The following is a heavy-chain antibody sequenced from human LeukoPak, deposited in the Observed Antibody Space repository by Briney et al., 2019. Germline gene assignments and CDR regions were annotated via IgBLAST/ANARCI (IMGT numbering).Heavy chain of an antibody. J-gene: IGHJ4*02. Sequence: GRSLRLSCAASGFTFDDYAMLWVRRAPGKGREWVSGISWNSCSIRYADCVKGRVTISRDNAKNSQYLQMNSLRAEDMALYYCAKGGGYQLPYYFDYWGQGTLVTVSS. D-gene: IGHD2-2*01. CDR3: AKGGGYQLPYYFDY. CDR2: ISWNSCSI. CDR1: GFTFDDYA. V-gene: IGHV3-9*03.